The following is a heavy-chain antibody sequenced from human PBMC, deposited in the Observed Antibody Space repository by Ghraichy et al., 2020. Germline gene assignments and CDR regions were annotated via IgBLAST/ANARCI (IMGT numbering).Heavy chain of an antibody. CDR1: GFTFSSYW. CDR3: ARVSGSYGGAVDF. D-gene: IGHD1-26*01. J-gene: IGHJ4*02. CDR2: IKQDGSDK. V-gene: IGHV3-7*01. Sequence: GGSLRLSCAASGFTFSSYWMSWVRQAPGKGLEWVASIKQDGSDKYYVDSVKGRFTISRDNAKNSLYLQMTSLRAEDTAVYYCARVSGSYGGAVDFWGQGTLVTVSS.